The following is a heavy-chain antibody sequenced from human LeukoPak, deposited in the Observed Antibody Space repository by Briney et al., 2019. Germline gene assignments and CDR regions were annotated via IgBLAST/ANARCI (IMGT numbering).Heavy chain of an antibody. CDR2: IRSKAYGGTT. CDR3: TRDRRNYYDSSGYSY. CDR1: GFTFGDYA. V-gene: IGHV3-49*04. Sequence: GGSLRLSCTASGFTFGDYAMSWVRQAPGKGLEWVGFIRSKAYGGTTEYAASVKGRFTISRDDSKSIAYLQMNSLKTEDTAMYYCTRDRRNYYDSSGYSYWGQGTLVTVSS. J-gene: IGHJ4*02. D-gene: IGHD3-22*01.